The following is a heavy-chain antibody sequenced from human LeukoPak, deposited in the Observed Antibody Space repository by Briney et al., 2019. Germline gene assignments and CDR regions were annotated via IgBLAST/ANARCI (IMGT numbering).Heavy chain of an antibody. CDR2: ICGSGGSK. CDR3: AKDVWFGESYYFDY. J-gene: IGHJ4*02. V-gene: IGHV3-23*01. Sequence: PGGSLRLSCAASGFTFSSYAMSWVRQAPGKGLEWVSAICGSGGSKYYADSVKGRFTISRDNSKNTLYLQMNSLRAEDTAVYYCAKDVWFGESYYFDYWGQGTLVTVSS. D-gene: IGHD3-10*01. CDR1: GFTFSSYA.